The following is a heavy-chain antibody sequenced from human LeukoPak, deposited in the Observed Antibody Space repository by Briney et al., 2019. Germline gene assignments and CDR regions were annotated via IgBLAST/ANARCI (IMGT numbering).Heavy chain of an antibody. V-gene: IGHV3-30*04. CDR2: ISYDGSNK. CDR1: GFTFSSYA. Sequence: GGSLRLSCAVSGFTFSSYAMHWVRQAPGKGMELEGVISYDGSNKYYSDSVTSRFTTSRDNSTNTLYLQMNSLRAEATAVYYCARDGYSSSCYHWFDPWGQGTLVTVSS. CDR3: ARDGYSSSCYHWFDP. J-gene: IGHJ5*02. D-gene: IGHD6-13*01.